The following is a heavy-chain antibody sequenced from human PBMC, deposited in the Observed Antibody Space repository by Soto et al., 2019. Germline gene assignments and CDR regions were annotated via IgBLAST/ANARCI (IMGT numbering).Heavy chain of an antibody. CDR3: VRDRDRRWFDP. V-gene: IGHV3-11*01. D-gene: IGHD3-10*01. Sequence: PGGSLRLSCTASGYIFSDFYMAGIRQAPGKGLEWVSYISSDGSATYKDSVKGRFTVSRDNAKDSLYLQMNSLRDEDTAVYYCVRDRDRRWFDPWGQGTLVTVSS. CDR2: ISSDGSAT. CDR1: GYIFSDFY. J-gene: IGHJ5*02.